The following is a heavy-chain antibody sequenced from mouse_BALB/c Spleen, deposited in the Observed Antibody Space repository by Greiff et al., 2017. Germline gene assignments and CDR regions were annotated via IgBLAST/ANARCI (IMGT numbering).Heavy chain of an antibody. J-gene: IGHJ2*01. V-gene: IGHV1S132*01. CDR1: GYTFTSYW. CDR2: IFPGTGTT. Sequence: VQLQQSGPELVKPGASVKLSCKTSGYTFTSYWIQWVKQRPGQGLGWIGEIFPGTGTTYYNEKFKGKATLTIDTSSSTAYMQLSSLTSEDSAVYFCARDYYGSSLFDYWGQGTTLTVSS. CDR3: ARDYYGSSLFDY. D-gene: IGHD1-1*01.